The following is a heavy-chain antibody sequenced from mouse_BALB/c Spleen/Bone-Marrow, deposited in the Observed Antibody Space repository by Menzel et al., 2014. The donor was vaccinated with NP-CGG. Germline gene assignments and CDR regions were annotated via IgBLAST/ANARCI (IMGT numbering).Heavy chain of an antibody. CDR1: GFTFSSYT. Sequence: EVKLVESGGGLVKPGGSLKPSCAASGFTFSSYTMSWVRQTPEKRLEWVATISSGGSYTYYPDSVKGRFTISRDNAKNTLYLQMSSLKSEDTAMYYCTREDTNWDFDYWGQGTTLTVSS. CDR2: ISSGGSYT. D-gene: IGHD4-1*01. V-gene: IGHV5-6-4*01. CDR3: TREDTNWDFDY. J-gene: IGHJ2*01.